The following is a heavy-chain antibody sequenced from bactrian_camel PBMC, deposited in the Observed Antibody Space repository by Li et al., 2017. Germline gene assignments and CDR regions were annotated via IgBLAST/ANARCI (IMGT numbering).Heavy chain of an antibody. Sequence: QVQLVESGGGLVQPGGSLSVSCTASGFTFSDHYMSWVRQAPGKGLQWVASLNTDGREANYAVSVEGRFTISRDNAKNTVYLRMNSLKPEDTAMYYCAAAFSVECVATMRLLSPLTFAYWGQGTQVTIS. CDR2: LNTDGREA. CDR3: AAAFSVECVATMRLLSPLTFAY. CDR1: GFTFSDHY. D-gene: IGHD4*01. V-gene: IGHV3S5*01. J-gene: IGHJ6*01.